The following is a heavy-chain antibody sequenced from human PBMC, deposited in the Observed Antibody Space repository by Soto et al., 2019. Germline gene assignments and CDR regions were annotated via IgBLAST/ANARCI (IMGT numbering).Heavy chain of an antibody. D-gene: IGHD5-12*01. Sequence: LKISCKGSGYSFTSYWISWVRQMPGKGLEWMGRIDPSDSYTNYSPSFQGHVTISADKSISTAYLQWSSLKASDTAMYYCARRGYSGYDPVGYCYYYGMDVWGQGTTVTVSS. J-gene: IGHJ6*02. CDR2: IDPSDSYT. V-gene: IGHV5-10-1*01. CDR1: GYSFTSYW. CDR3: ARRGYSGYDPVGYCYYYGMDV.